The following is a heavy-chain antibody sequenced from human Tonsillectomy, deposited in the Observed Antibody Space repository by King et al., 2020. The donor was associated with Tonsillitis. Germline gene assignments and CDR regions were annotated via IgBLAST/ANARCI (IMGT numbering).Heavy chain of an antibody. D-gene: IGHD3-10*01. CDR3: ARDRGGGLEGYYYGMDV. V-gene: IGHV4-31*03. CDR1: GGSISSGGYY. CDR2: IYYSGST. Sequence: LQLQESGPGLVKPSQTLSLTCTVSGGSISSGGYYWSWIRQHPGKGLEWIGYIYYSGSTYYNPSLKSRITISIDTSKNQFSLKLSSVTAADTAVYYCARDRGGGLEGYYYGMDVWGQGTTVTVSS. J-gene: IGHJ6*02.